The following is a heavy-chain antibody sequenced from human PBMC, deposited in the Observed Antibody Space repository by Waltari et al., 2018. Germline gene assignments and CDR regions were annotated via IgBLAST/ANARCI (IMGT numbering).Heavy chain of an antibody. D-gene: IGHD2-2*01. CDR3: AKDVALLVVPAAHDWFDP. CDR2: ISGAGMTT. V-gene: IGHV3-23*04. Sequence: VQLVDSGGDMVQPGGSLRLSCAASGFTFTSYAMHWVRQAPGKGVGGGSGISGAGMTTYDADAVRGRFTISRDNAKNTVYRQMDSRRVEDTAVYYCAKDVALLVVPAAHDWFDPWGQGTLVTVSS. CDR1: GFTFTSYA. J-gene: IGHJ5*02.